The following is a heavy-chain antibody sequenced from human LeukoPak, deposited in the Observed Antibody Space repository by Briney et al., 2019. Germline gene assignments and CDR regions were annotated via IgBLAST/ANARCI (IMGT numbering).Heavy chain of an antibody. Sequence: GRSLRLSCAASGFTFDDYAMLWVRQAPGKGLEWVSGISWNSGTIGYADSVKGRFTISRDNAKNSLYLQMNGLRAEDTALYYCAREGGGSSLTFGYWGQGTLVTVSS. CDR3: AREGGGSSLTFGY. V-gene: IGHV3-9*01. CDR2: ISWNSGTI. D-gene: IGHD1-26*01. CDR1: GFTFDDYA. J-gene: IGHJ4*02.